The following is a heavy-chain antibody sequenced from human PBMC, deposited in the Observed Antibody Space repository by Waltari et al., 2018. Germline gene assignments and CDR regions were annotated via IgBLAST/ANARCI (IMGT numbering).Heavy chain of an antibody. D-gene: IGHD2-2*02. V-gene: IGHV3-33*01. J-gene: IGHJ5*02. CDR3: ARETIRGNWFDP. Sequence: QVQLVESGGGVVQPGRSLRLSCAASGFTFSSYGMHWVRQAPGKGLEWVAVIWYDGSKKYYADSVKGRFTISRDNSKNTLYLQMNSLRAEDTAVYYCARETIRGNWFDPWGQGTLVTVSS. CDR1: GFTFSSYG. CDR2: IWYDGSKK.